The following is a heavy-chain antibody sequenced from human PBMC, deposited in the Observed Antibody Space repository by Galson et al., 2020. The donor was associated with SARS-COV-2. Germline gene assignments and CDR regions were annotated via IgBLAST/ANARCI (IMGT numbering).Heavy chain of an antibody. CDR3: ARAQGGYYLDAFDI. CDR1: GFTFSSYA. V-gene: IGHV3-30-3*01. CDR2: ISYDGSNK. D-gene: IGHD3-22*01. J-gene: IGHJ3*02. Sequence: GESLKISCAASGFTFSSYAMHWGRQAPGKGLEWVAVISYDGSNKYYADSVKGRFTISRDNSKNTLYLQMNSLRAEDTAVYYCARAQGGYYLDAFDIWGQGTMVTVSS.